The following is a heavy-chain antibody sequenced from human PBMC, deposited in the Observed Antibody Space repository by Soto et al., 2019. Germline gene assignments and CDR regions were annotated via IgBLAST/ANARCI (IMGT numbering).Heavy chain of an antibody. V-gene: IGHV3-15*01. CDR1: GFTFSNAW. D-gene: IGHD3-3*01. CDR2: IKSKTDGGTT. Sequence: GGSLRLSCAASGFTFSNAWMSWVRQAPGKGLEWVGRIKSKTDGGTTDYAAPVKGRFTISRDDSKNTLYLQMNSLKTEDTAVYYCTTADIWSAHPGFDPWGQGTLVTVSS. J-gene: IGHJ5*02. CDR3: TTADIWSAHPGFDP.